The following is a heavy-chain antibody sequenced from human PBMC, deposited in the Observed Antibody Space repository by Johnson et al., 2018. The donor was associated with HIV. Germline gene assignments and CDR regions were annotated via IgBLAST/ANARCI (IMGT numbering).Heavy chain of an antibody. J-gene: IGHJ3*02. V-gene: IGHV3-13*01. CDR3: ARRRPGSASYSDPFDI. CDR2: IGAAGEA. CDR1: GFTFSSYD. Sequence: VQLVESGGGLVQPGGSLRLSCAASGFTFSSYDMHWVHQATGKGLEWVSAIGAAGEAYYPGSVKGRFSISRENAKNSVYLQLNDLRAGDTAMFYCARRRPGSASYSDPFDIWGQGTMVTVSS. D-gene: IGHD6-19*01.